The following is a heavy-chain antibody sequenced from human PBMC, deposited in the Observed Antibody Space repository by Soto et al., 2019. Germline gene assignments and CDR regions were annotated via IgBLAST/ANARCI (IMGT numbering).Heavy chain of an antibody. CDR2: ISGSGGST. J-gene: IGHJ3*02. CDR1: GFTFSSYA. Sequence: EVQLLESGGGLVQPGGSLRLSCAASGFTFSSYAMSWVRQAPGKGLEWVSAISGSGGSTYYADSVKGRFTISRDNSKNTLYLEMNSLRAEDTAVYYCAKSLVVDATVPNDAFDIWGQGTMVTVSS. CDR3: AKSLVVDATVPNDAFDI. D-gene: IGHD2-15*01. V-gene: IGHV3-23*01.